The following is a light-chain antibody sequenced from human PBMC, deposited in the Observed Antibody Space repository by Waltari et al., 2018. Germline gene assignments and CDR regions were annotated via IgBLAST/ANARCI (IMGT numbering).Light chain of an antibody. Sequence: QAGLTQPPSVSKGLKQTATLTCPGNNDNVGNQGASWLQQHRGHPPKLLSYRHNKRPSGVSERFSASRSGNTASLTITGLQPEGEADYYCAAWDDRLSVWMFGGGTKLTVL. J-gene: IGLJ3*02. CDR3: AAWDDRLSVWM. V-gene: IGLV10-54*04. CDR1: NDNVGNQG. CDR2: RHN.